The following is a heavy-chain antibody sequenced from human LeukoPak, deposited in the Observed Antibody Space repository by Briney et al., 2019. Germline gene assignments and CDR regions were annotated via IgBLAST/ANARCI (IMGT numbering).Heavy chain of an antibody. CDR1: GFTFSYYD. J-gene: IGHJ3*02. Sequence: QAGGSLRLSCAASGFTFSYYDMSWVRQAPGKGLEWVSTISGSAGTTYYADSVKGRFSVSRANSKNTLYLQMDSLRAEDTAVYYCARDSRQDYYDSSGYLWFAFDIWGQGTMVTVSS. D-gene: IGHD3-22*01. CDR3: ARDSRQDYYDSSGYLWFAFDI. V-gene: IGHV3-23*01. CDR2: ISGSAGTT.